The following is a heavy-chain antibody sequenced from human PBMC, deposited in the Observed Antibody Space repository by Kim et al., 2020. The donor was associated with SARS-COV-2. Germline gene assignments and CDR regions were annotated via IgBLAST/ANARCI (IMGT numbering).Heavy chain of an antibody. Sequence: AQKFQGRVTITADEATSTAYMELSSLRSEDTAVYYCARASGDYGGGYFDYWGQGTLVTVSS. V-gene: IGHV1-69*01. CDR3: ARASGDYGGGYFDY. J-gene: IGHJ4*02. D-gene: IGHD4-17*01.